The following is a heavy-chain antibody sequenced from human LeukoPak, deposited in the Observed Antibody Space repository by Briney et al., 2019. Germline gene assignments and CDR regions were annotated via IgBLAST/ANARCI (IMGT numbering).Heavy chain of an antibody. CDR3: AKDSARKSIVGSTTRGVNDY. V-gene: IGHV3-30*02. CDR1: GFTFSSYG. CDR2: IRYDGRNK. D-gene: IGHD1-26*01. Sequence: GGSLRLSCAASGFTFSSYGMHWVRQAPGKGLEWVAFIRYDGRNKYYAESVKGRFTISRYNSKNTLYLQMNSLRAEDTAVYYCAKDSARKSIVGSTTRGVNDYWGQGTLVTVSS. J-gene: IGHJ4*02.